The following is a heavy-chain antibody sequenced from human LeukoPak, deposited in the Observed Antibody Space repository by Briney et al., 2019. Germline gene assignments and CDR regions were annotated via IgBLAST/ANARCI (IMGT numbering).Heavy chain of an antibody. CDR3: ARGSEKPAAGTGYYFDY. J-gene: IGHJ4*02. D-gene: IGHD6-13*01. CDR2: IYYSGST. CDR1: GGSISSSSYY. Sequence: SEALSLTCTVSGGSISSSSYYWGWIRQPPGKGLEWIGSIYYSGSTYYNPSLKSRVTISVDTSKNQFSLKLSSVTAADTAVYYCARGSEKPAAGTGYYFDYWGQGTLVTVSS. V-gene: IGHV4-39*01.